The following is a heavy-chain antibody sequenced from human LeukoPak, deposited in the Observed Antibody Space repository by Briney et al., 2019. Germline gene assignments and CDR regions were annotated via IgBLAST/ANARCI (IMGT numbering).Heavy chain of an antibody. D-gene: IGHD3-10*01. CDR3: ARRVQMSSASATSNTWLDP. Sequence: SETLSLTCTVSGDSISNYYWNWIRQPPGKGLEWIGRIHFSGGTNYNPSLNSRVTISVDSTKNQFSLRLISVTAADTAVYYCARRVQMSSASATSNTWLDPWGQGTLVSVSS. J-gene: IGHJ5*02. CDR1: GDSISNYY. CDR2: IHFSGGT. V-gene: IGHV4-59*01.